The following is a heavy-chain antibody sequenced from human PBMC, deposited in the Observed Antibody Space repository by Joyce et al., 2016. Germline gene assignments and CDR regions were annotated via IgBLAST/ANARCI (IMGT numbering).Heavy chain of an antibody. CDR3: ARHQFMVYFRDLPYDPFDI. J-gene: IGHJ3*02. V-gene: IGHV5-51*01. CDR1: GDRFTTYW. CDR2: ISPGDSDT. Sequence: EVQLLQSGAEVKKPGESLKISCKVSGDRFTTYWIGWVRPMPGKGLEWLGIISPGDSDTRYRPSFQGQVTISADTSFNTAYLQWSSLKASDTAMYYCARHQFMVYFRDLPYDPFDIWGQGTMVTVSS. D-gene: IGHD2-8*01.